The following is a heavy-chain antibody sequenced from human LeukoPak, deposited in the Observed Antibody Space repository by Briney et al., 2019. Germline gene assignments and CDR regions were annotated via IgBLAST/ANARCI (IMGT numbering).Heavy chain of an antibody. CDR3: AAVSGYDLRWAKAGDYFDY. Sequence: GASVKVSCKASGYTFTSYGISWVRQAPGQGLEWMGWISAYNGNTNYAQKLQGRVTMTTDTSTSTAYMELRSLRSEDTAVYYCAAVSGYDLRWAKAGDYFDYWGQGTLVTVSS. V-gene: IGHV1-18*01. J-gene: IGHJ4*02. D-gene: IGHD5-12*01. CDR2: ISAYNGNT. CDR1: GYTFTSYG.